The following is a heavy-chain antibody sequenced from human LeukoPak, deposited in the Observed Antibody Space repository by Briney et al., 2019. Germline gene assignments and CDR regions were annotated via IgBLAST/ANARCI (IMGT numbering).Heavy chain of an antibody. D-gene: IGHD4-4*01. Sequence: SETLSLTCTVAGGSISSGGYYWSWIRQHPGKGLEWIGYIYYSGSTNYNPSLKSRVTISVDTSKNQFSLKLSSVTAADTAVYYCARGYGRTVTEFFDYWGQGTLVTVSS. CDR1: GGSISSGGYY. CDR3: ARGYGRTVTEFFDY. CDR2: IYYSGST. J-gene: IGHJ4*02. V-gene: IGHV4-61*08.